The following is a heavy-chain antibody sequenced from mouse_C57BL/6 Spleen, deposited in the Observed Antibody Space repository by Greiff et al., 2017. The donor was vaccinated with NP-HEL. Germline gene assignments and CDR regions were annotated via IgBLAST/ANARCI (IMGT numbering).Heavy chain of an antibody. Sequence: VQLQQSGPELVKPGASVKISCKASGYAFSSSWMNWVKQRPGKGLEWIGRIYPGDGDTNYNGKFKGKATLTADKSSSTAYMQLSSLTSEYSAVYFCARWGSYDYDDAMDYWGQGTSVTVSS. J-gene: IGHJ4*01. V-gene: IGHV1-82*01. D-gene: IGHD2-4*01. CDR1: GYAFSSSW. CDR3: ARWGSYDYDDAMDY. CDR2: IYPGDGDT.